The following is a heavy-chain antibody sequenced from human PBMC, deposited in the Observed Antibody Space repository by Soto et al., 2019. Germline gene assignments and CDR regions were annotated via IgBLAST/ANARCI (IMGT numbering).Heavy chain of an antibody. D-gene: IGHD5-12*01. V-gene: IGHV3-21*01. Sequence: EVQLVESGGGLVKPGGSLRLSCAASGFTFSNAWMSWVRQAPGKGLEWVSSISSSSSYIYYADSVKGRFTISRDNAKNSLYLQMNSLRAEDTAVYYCARDLSSGYDYVAHDYWGQGTLVTVSS. CDR2: ISSSSSYI. CDR1: GFTFSNAW. CDR3: ARDLSSGYDYVAHDY. J-gene: IGHJ4*02.